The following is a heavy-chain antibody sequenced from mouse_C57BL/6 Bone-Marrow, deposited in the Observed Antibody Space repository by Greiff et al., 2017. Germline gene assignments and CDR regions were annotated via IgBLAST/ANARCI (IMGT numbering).Heavy chain of an antibody. Sequence: EVQLQQSGPGLVKPSQSLSLTCSVTGYSITSGYYWNWIRQFPGNKLEWMGYISYDGSNNYNPSLKNRISITRDTSKNQFFLKLNSVTTEDTATYYCARRQLRDGAWFAYWGQGTLVTVSA. J-gene: IGHJ3*01. CDR3: ARRQLRDGAWFAY. V-gene: IGHV3-6*01. CDR1: GYSITSGYY. CDR2: ISYDGSN. D-gene: IGHD3-2*02.